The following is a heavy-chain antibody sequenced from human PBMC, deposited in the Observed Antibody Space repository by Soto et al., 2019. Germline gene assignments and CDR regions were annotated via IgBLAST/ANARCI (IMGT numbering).Heavy chain of an antibody. CDR1: GGSINSYY. J-gene: IGHJ4*02. Sequence: SETLSLTCTVSGGSINSYYWSWVRQPPGKGLEWIGYIFRSGRTTSNPSLKSRLIISIDMSKNQFSLKLTSVTAADTAVYYCARFSRMAAADYWGQGTLVTVSS. D-gene: IGHD6-13*01. CDR3: ARFSRMAAADY. CDR2: IFRSGRT. V-gene: IGHV4-59*01.